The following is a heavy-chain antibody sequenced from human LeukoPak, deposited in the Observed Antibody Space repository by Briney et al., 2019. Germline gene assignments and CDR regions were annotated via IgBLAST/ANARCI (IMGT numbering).Heavy chain of an antibody. D-gene: IGHD3-3*01. CDR3: ARQPIVYDFWSGSYYYYMDV. Sequence: PSETLSLTCTVSGGSISSGGYYWSWIRQPPGKGLEWIGYIYHSGSTYYNPSLKSRVTISVDRSKNQFSLKLSSVTAADTAVYYCARQPIVYDFWSGSYYYYMDVWGKGTTVTVSS. J-gene: IGHJ6*03. V-gene: IGHV4-30-2*01. CDR2: IYHSGST. CDR1: GGSISSGGYY.